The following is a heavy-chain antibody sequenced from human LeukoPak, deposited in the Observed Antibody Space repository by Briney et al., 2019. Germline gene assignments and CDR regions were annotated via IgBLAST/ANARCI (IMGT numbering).Heavy chain of an antibody. Sequence: PGRSLRLSCAASGFTFSSYAMHWVRQAPGKGLEWVAVISYDGSNKYYADSVKGRFTISRDNSKNTLYLQMNSLRAEDTAVYYCARELAAAGTTFDYWGQGTLVTVSS. CDR3: ARELAAAGTTFDY. D-gene: IGHD6-13*01. CDR2: ISYDGSNK. CDR1: GFTFSSYA. V-gene: IGHV3-30-3*01. J-gene: IGHJ4*02.